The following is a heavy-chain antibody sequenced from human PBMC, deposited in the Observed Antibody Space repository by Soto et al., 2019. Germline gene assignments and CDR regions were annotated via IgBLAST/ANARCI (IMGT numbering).Heavy chain of an antibody. Sequence: GGSLRLSCAASGFTFSSYWMSWVRQAPGKGLEWVANIKQDGSEKYYVDSVKGRFTISRDNAKNSLYLQMNSLRAEDTAVYYCARGWRYSHGHNWFDPWGQGTLVTVSS. CDR3: ARGWRYSHGHNWFDP. J-gene: IGHJ5*02. CDR1: GFTFSSYW. V-gene: IGHV3-7*03. CDR2: IKQDGSEK. D-gene: IGHD5-18*01.